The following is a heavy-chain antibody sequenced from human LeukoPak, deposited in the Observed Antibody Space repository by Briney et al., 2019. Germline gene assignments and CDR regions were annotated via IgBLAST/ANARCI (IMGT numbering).Heavy chain of an antibody. CDR3: ARDDVLRYFDWLECFDY. CDR1: GFTFSSYW. D-gene: IGHD3-9*01. J-gene: IGHJ4*02. V-gene: IGHV3-74*01. Sequence: GGSLRLSCAASGFTFSSYWMHWVRQAPGKGLVWVARINSDGSSPTYADSVKGRFTISRDNAKNTLYLQMNSLKVEDTAVYFCARDDVLRYFDWLECFDYWGQGTLVTVSS. CDR2: INSDGSSP.